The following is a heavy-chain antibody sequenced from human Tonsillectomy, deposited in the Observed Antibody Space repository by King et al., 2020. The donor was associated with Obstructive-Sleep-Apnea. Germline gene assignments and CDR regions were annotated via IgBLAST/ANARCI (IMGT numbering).Heavy chain of an antibody. Sequence: QLVQSGGGVVQPGGSLRLSCAASGFTFSNSGMHGVRQAPGEGLEWGTMIWYDGINKYYADSVKGRFTISRDNSKNTLYLQMSSLRAEDTAVYYCVKEWGLQGFDYWGQGTLVTVSS. J-gene: IGHJ4*02. CDR1: GFTFSNSG. CDR3: VKEWGLQGFDY. CDR2: IWYDGINK. V-gene: IGHV3-33*06. D-gene: IGHD1-26*01.